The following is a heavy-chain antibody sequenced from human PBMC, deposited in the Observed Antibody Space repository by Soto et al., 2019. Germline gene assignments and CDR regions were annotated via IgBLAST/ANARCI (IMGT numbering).Heavy chain of an antibody. CDR2: ISYDGSNK. D-gene: IGHD6-19*01. Sequence: QVQLVESGGGVVQPGRSLRLSCAASGFTFNSYGMHWVRQAPGKGLEWVAVISYDGSNKYYADSVKGRFTISRDKSKNTLYLQMNSLRPEDTAVYYCAKAQYSSDWYGGSFDIWGQGTMVTVSS. V-gene: IGHV3-30*18. J-gene: IGHJ3*02. CDR3: AKAQYSSDWYGGSFDI. CDR1: GFTFNSYG.